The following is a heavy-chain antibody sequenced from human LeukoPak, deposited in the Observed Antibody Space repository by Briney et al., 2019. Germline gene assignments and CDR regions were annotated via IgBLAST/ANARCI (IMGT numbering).Heavy chain of an antibody. CDR2: MSGSGGST. CDR3: AKITPGDYARERFNWFDP. J-gene: IGHJ5*02. CDR1: GFSFSSYA. Sequence: GGSLRLSCAASGFSFSSYAMSWVRQAPGKGLEWVSVMSGSGGSTYYADSVKGRFTISRDNSKNTLYLQMNSLRAEDTAVYYCAKITPGDYARERFNWFDPWGQGTLVTVSS. V-gene: IGHV3-23*01. D-gene: IGHD4-17*01.